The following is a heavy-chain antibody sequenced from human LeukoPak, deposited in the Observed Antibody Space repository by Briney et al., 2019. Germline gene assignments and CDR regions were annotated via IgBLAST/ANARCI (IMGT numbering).Heavy chain of an antibody. J-gene: IGHJ6*02. V-gene: IGHV1-18*01. D-gene: IGHD5-18*01. CDR1: GYTFTNYG. CDR3: ARVRPRGYEYYYGMDV. CDR2: ISAYNGNT. Sequence: GASVKVSCKATGYTFTNYGISWVRQAPGQGLEWMGWISAYNGNTNFAQKIQGRVTMTTDTSTSTAYMELRSLRSDDTAVYYCARVRPRGYEYYYGMDVWGQGTTVTVSS.